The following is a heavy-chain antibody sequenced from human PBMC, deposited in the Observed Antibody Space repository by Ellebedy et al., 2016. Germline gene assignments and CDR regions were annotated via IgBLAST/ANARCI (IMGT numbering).Heavy chain of an antibody. CDR3: ARAGIAARPVWFNP. Sequence: GGSLRLSXAASGFTFSSYWMSWVRQAPGKGLEWVANIKQDGSEKYYVDSVKGRFTISRDNAKNSLYLQMNSLRAEDTAVYYCARAGIAARPVWFNPWGQGTLVTVSS. CDR1: GFTFSSYW. D-gene: IGHD6-6*01. V-gene: IGHV3-7*01. CDR2: IKQDGSEK. J-gene: IGHJ5*02.